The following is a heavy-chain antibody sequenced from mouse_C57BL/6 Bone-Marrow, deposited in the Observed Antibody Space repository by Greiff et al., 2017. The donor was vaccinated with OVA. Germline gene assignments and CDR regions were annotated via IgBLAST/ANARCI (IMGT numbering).Heavy chain of an antibody. V-gene: IGHV1-55*01. J-gene: IGHJ2*01. CDR3: ARRLGLDY. CDR1: GYTFTSYW. Sequence: VKLQQPGAELVKPGASVKMSCKASGYTFTSYWITWVKQRPGQGLEWIGEIYTGSGSTKYNEKVKSKATLTVDTSTSTAYMQLSCLTSEDSAFYYCARRLGLDYWGQGTTLTVSS. CDR2: IYTGSGST. D-gene: IGHD4-1*01.